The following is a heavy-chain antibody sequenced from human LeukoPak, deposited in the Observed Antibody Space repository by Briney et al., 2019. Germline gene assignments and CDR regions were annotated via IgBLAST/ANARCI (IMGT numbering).Heavy chain of an antibody. CDR1: GFTFDDYA. Sequence: GGSLRLSCPASGFTFDDYAMHWVRQAPGKGLEWVSGISWNSGSIGYADSVKGRFTISRVNAKNSLYLQMNSLRAEDTALYYCAKEVYGDDAFDIWGQGTMVTVSS. D-gene: IGHD4-17*01. J-gene: IGHJ3*02. V-gene: IGHV3-9*01. CDR3: AKEVYGDDAFDI. CDR2: ISWNSGSI.